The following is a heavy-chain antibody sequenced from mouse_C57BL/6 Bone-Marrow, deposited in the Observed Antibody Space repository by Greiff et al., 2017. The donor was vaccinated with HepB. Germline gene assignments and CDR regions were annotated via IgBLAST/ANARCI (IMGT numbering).Heavy chain of an antibody. CDR3: ARGDYDGLYYYAMDY. V-gene: IGHV1-81*01. CDR2: IYPRSGNT. J-gene: IGHJ4*01. D-gene: IGHD2-4*01. CDR1: GYTFTSYG. Sequence: QVQLQQSGAELARPGASVKLSCKASGYTFTSYGISWVKQRTGQGLEWIGEIYPRSGNTYYNEKFKGKATLTADKSSSTAYMELRSLTSEDSAVYFCARGDYDGLYYYAMDYWGQGTSVTVSS.